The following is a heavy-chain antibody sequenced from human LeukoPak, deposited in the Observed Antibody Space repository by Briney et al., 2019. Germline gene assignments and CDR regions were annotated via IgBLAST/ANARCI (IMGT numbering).Heavy chain of an antibody. Sequence: GGSLRLSCAASGFTFSSYWMHWIRQVPGKGLVWVSHINSDGSWTSYADSVKGRFTISKDNAKNTVYLQMNSLRAEDTAVYYCVSFYETYWGRGTLVTVSS. J-gene: IGHJ4*02. D-gene: IGHD2/OR15-2a*01. CDR3: VSFYETY. V-gene: IGHV3-74*01. CDR2: INSDGSWT. CDR1: GFTFSSYW.